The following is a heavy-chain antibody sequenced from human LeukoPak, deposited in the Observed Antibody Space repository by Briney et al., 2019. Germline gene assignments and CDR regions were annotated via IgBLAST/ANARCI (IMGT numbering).Heavy chain of an antibody. J-gene: IGHJ6*02. CDR2: ISGSGGST. D-gene: IGHD1-1*01. Sequence: GGSLRLSCAASGFTVSSNYMSWVRQAPGKGLEWVSAISGSGGSTYYADSVKGRFTISRDNSKNTLYLQMNSLRAEDTAVYYCAKDTTGTDPYYGMDVWGQGTTVTVSS. CDR3: AKDTTGTDPYYGMDV. CDR1: GFTVSSNY. V-gene: IGHV3-23*01.